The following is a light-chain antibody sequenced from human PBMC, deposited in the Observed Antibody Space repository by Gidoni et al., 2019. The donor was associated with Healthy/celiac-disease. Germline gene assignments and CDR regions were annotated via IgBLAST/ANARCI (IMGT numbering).Light chain of an antibody. CDR2: KAS. V-gene: IGKV1-5*03. CDR1: QSISSW. J-gene: IGKJ2*01. Sequence: DIQMTQSLSPPSAFLGDRVTITCRASQSISSWLAWYQQKPGKAPKLLIYKASSLESGVPSRFSGSGSGTEFTLTISSLQPDDFATYYCQQYNSYSPYTFGQXTKLEIK. CDR3: QQYNSYSPYT.